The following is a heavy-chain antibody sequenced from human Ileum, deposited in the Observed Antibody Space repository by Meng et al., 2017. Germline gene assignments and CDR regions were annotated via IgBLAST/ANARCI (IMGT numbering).Heavy chain of an antibody. D-gene: IGHD7-27*01. J-gene: IGHJ4*02. V-gene: IGHV6-1*01. CDR2: TYYRSRWYN. CDR1: GDSVSSDTGA. Sequence: HVQPQQSGPGLVKPSQPLSLTCAISGDSVSSDTGAWNWIRQSPSRGLEWLGRTYYRSRWYNNYAVSVKSRITINPDTSKNQFSLQLNSVTPDDTAVYYCAGKDWGEGLDFWDQGTLVTVSS. CDR3: AGKDWGEGLDF.